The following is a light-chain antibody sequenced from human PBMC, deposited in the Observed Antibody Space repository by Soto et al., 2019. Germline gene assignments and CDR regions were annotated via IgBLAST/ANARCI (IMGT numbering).Light chain of an antibody. CDR3: SSYTSSSALYVI. Sequence: QSALTQPASVSGSPGQSITIPCTGTSSDVGGYKYVSWYQQHPGKAPKLRIYDVSDRPSGVSNRFSGSKSGNTASLTISGLQAEDEADYYCSSYTSSSALYVIFGGGTKLTVL. J-gene: IGLJ2*01. V-gene: IGLV2-14*01. CDR1: SSDVGGYKY. CDR2: DVS.